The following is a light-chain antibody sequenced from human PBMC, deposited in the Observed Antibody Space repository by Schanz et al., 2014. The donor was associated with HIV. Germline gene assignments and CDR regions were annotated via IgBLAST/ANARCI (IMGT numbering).Light chain of an antibody. CDR1: QSISNN. CDR2: GAS. V-gene: IGKV3-20*01. Sequence: EILLTQSPATLSVSPGETVTLSCRASQSISNNVAWYQQKPGQAPRLLIYGASSRATGIPDRFSGSGSGTDFTLTISRLEPEDFAVYYCQQYGTSPKTFGQGTKVEIK. CDR3: QQYGTSPKT. J-gene: IGKJ1*01.